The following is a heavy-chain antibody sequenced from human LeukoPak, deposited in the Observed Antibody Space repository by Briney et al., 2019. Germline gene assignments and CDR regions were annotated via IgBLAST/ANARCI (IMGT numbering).Heavy chain of an antibody. CDR3: ARATLLDY. Sequence: SETLSLTCAVYGGSFSGYYWSWIRQPPGKGLEWIGEINHSGSTNYNPSLKSRVTISVDTSKNQFSLKLSSVTAEDTAVYYCARATLLDYWGQGTLVTVSS. CDR2: INHSGST. CDR1: GGSFSGYY. V-gene: IGHV4-34*01. J-gene: IGHJ4*02.